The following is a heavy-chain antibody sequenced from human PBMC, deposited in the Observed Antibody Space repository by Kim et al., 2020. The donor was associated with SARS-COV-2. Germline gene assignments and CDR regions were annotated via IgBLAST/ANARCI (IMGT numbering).Heavy chain of an antibody. CDR2: IGSSSATI. Sequence: GGSLRLSCAASGFTFNRFSMNWVRQAPGKGLEWVSYIGSSSATIYYADSVEGRFTISRDNAKNSLYLQMNSLRDEDTAVYYCASDYCIGTKCHWEMLGHWGQGTLVTVSS. D-gene: IGHD2-15*01. CDR3: ASDYCIGTKCHWEMLGH. J-gene: IGHJ4*02. V-gene: IGHV3-48*02. CDR1: GFTFNRFS.